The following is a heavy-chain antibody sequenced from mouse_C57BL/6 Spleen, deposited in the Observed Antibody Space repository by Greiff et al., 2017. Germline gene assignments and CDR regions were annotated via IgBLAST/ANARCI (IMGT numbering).Heavy chain of an antibody. CDR1: GYTFTSYW. J-gene: IGHJ4*01. V-gene: IGHV1-61*01. D-gene: IGHD1-1*01. CDR3: ASADYYGSWGYAMDY. Sequence: QVQLQQPGAELVRPGSSVKLSCKASGYTFTSYWMDWVKQRPGQGLEWIGNIYPSDSETHYNQKFKDKATLTVDKSSSTAYMQLSSLTSEDSAVYYCASADYYGSWGYAMDYWGQGTSVTVSS. CDR2: IYPSDSET.